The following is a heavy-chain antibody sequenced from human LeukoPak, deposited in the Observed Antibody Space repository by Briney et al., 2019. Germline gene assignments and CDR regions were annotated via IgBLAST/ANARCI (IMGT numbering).Heavy chain of an antibody. D-gene: IGHD3-10*01. CDR2: IYWDDDK. V-gene: IGHV2-5*02. CDR3: AHRRVTMVRGVIITSWFDP. J-gene: IGHJ5*02. Sequence: SGPTLVKPTQTLTLTCTFSGFSLSTSGGGVGWIRQPPGKALEWLALIYWDDDKRYSPSLKSRLTITKDTSKNQVVLTMTKMDPVDTATYYCAHRRVTMVRGVIITSWFDPWGQGTLVTVSS. CDR1: GFSLSTSGGG.